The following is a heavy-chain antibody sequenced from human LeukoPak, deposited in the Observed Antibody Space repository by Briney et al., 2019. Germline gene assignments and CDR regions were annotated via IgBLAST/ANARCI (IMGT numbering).Heavy chain of an antibody. V-gene: IGHV4-59*01. Sequence: SETLSLTCTVSGGSISSYYWSWIRQPPGKGLEWIGYIYYSGSTNYNPSLKSRVTISVDTSKNQFSLKLSYVTAADTAVYYCARSGIAAAGQGHFQHWGQGTLVTVSS. CDR1: GGSISSYY. D-gene: IGHD6-13*01. J-gene: IGHJ1*01. CDR2: IYYSGST. CDR3: ARSGIAAAGQGHFQH.